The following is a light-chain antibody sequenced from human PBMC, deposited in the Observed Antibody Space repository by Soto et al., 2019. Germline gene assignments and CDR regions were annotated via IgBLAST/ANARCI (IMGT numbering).Light chain of an antibody. CDR2: AAS. Sequence: EIVLTQSPGTLSLSPGERATLSCMASQSVSSTYLAWYQQKAGQAPRLLIYAASRRATGTPDRFSGSGSGTDFTLTISRLEPEDFAVYYCQQYGSALPWTFGQGTKVDIK. CDR3: QQYGSALPWT. V-gene: IGKV3-20*01. CDR1: QSVSSTY. J-gene: IGKJ1*01.